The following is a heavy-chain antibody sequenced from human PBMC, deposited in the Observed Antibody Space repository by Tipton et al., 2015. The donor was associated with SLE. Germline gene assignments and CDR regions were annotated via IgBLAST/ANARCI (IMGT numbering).Heavy chain of an antibody. CDR1: GYTFTSYA. Sequence: QSGAEVKKPGASVKVSCKASGYTFTSYAMHWVRQAPGQRLEWMGWINAGNGNTKYSRKFQGRVTITRDASTSTAYMELRSLRSDDTAVYYCARPSGYTAMAPYYYYFDYWGQGTLVTVSS. D-gene: IGHD5-18*01. V-gene: IGHV1-3*01. J-gene: IGHJ4*02. CDR2: INAGNGNT. CDR3: ARPSGYTAMAPYYYYFDY.